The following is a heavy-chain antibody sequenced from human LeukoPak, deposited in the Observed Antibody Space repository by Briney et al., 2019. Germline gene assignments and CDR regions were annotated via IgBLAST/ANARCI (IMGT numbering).Heavy chain of an antibody. Sequence: PGGSLGLSCAASGFTFSSYAMNWVRQAPGKGLEWVSAISGRGGSTYYADSVKGRFTISRDNSKNTLYLQMNSLRAEDTAVYYCAKDPDIAVAGKDWGQGTLVTVSS. CDR2: ISGRGGST. J-gene: IGHJ4*02. D-gene: IGHD6-19*01. CDR3: AKDPDIAVAGKD. V-gene: IGHV3-23*01. CDR1: GFTFSSYA.